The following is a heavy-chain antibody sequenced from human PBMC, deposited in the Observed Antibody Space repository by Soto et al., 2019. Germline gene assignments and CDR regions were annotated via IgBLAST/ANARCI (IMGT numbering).Heavy chain of an antibody. CDR1: GGSISSGDYC. CDR2: IYYSGVT. J-gene: IGHJ6*02. CDR3: ARERGVSSSPTKWDYYYYGVDV. Sequence: PPETLSLTCTVSGGSISSGDYCWSWIRPPPGKGLVWLWYIYYSGVTYYNPSLQRRITMSVDTSKNQFSLKLSSVTAADTAVYYCARERGVSSSPTKWDYYYYGVDVWGPGTTVTVSS. D-gene: IGHD6-6*01. V-gene: IGHV4-30-4*01.